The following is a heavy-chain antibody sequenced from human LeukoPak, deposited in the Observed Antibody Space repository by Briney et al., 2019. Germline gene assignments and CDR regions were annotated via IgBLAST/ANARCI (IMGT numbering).Heavy chain of an antibody. J-gene: IGHJ4*02. CDR3: ARGGQLLTSDFDY. CDR2: ISAYNGNT. D-gene: IGHD4-23*01. V-gene: IGHV1-18*01. CDR1: GYTFIRYG. Sequence: ASVKVSCKAAGYTFIRYGISWVRQAPGQGLEWMRWISAYNGNTKNVQKFQGRVTMTTDTSTSIAYMELRSLRSDDTAVYYCARGGQLLTSDFDYWGQGTLVTVSS.